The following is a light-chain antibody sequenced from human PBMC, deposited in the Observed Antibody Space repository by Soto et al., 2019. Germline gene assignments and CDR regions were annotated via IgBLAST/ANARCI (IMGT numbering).Light chain of an antibody. CDR3: SSYTAISTPYV. Sequence: QSALTQPASVSGSPGQSITISCTGTSGDVGGYNYVSWYQQHPGKAPKVMIYEVSNRPSGVSNSFSGSKSGNTAPLTISGLQAEDEADYYCSSYTAISTPYVFGTGTKLTVL. J-gene: IGLJ1*01. CDR1: SGDVGGYNY. V-gene: IGLV2-14*01. CDR2: EVS.